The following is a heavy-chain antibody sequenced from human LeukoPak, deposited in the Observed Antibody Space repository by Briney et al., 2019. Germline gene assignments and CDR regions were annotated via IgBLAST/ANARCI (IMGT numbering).Heavy chain of an antibody. Sequence: SETLSLTCTVPGDSIGSGGNFWTWLRQHPGKGLEYIAYIYYTGTASYNQPLQSRVVMSVNTSTKQFSLRLSSVTAADTAVYFCAREGTHPVYDVWGPGILVTVSS. D-gene: IGHD5/OR15-5a*01. CDR3: AREGTHPVYDV. CDR1: GDSIGSGGNF. J-gene: IGHJ4*02. V-gene: IGHV4-31*03. CDR2: IYYTGTA.